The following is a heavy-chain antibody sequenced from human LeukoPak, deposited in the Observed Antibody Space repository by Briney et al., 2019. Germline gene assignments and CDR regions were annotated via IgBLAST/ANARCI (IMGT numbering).Heavy chain of an antibody. D-gene: IGHD3-22*01. CDR2: ISGSGGST. CDR3: AKAVIVVARGNYFDY. CDR1: GFTFSSYA. Sequence: SGGSLRLSCAASGFTFSSYAMSWVRQAPGKGLEWVSAISGSGGSTYYADSVKGRFTIPRDNSKNTLYLQMNSLRAEDTAVYYCAKAVIVVARGNYFDYWGQGTLVTVSS. V-gene: IGHV3-23*01. J-gene: IGHJ4*02.